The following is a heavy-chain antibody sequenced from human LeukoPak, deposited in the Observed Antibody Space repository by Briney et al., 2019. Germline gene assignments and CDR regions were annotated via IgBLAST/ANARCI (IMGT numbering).Heavy chain of an antibody. D-gene: IGHD6-13*01. CDR1: GFTFSSYW. Sequence: GGSLRLSCAASGFTFSSYWMSWVRQAPGKGLEGVANIKQDGSEKYYVDSVKGRFTISRDNAKNSLYLQMNSLRAEDTAVYYCARDMIAAAGLVNDYRGQGTLVTVSS. J-gene: IGHJ4*02. CDR3: ARDMIAAAGLVNDY. CDR2: IKQDGSEK. V-gene: IGHV3-7*01.